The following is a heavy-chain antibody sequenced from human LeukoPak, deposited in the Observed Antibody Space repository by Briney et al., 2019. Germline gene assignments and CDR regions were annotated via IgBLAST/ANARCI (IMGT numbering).Heavy chain of an antibody. CDR3: ARDLVHHRLLAAVYNWFDP. D-gene: IGHD3-3*02. CDR2: ISAYNGNT. J-gene: IGHJ5*02. CDR1: GYTFTSYG. Sequence: GASVKVSCKASGYTFTSYGISWVRQAPGQGLEWMGWISAYNGNTKYAQKVQGRVTMTTDTSTSTAYMEVRSLTSDDTAVYYCARDLVHHRLLAAVYNWFDPWGQGTLVTVSS. V-gene: IGHV1-18*01.